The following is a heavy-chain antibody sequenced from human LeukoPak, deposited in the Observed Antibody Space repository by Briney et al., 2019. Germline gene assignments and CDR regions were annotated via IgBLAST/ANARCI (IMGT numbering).Heavy chain of an antibody. V-gene: IGHV4-39*07. J-gene: IGHJ5*02. Sequence: SETLSLTCTVSGGSISSSSYYWGWIRQPPGKGLEWIGSIYYSGSTYYNPSLKSRVTISVGTSKNQFSLKLSSVTAADTAVYYCARDLGSLRNWFDPWGQGTLVTVSS. CDR1: GGSISSSSYY. CDR3: ARDLGSLRNWFDP. CDR2: IYYSGST. D-gene: IGHD3-10*01.